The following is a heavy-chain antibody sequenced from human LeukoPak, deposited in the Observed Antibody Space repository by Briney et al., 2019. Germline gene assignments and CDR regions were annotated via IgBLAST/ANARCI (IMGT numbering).Heavy chain of an antibody. D-gene: IGHD3-10*01. CDR1: GYTFTSYY. J-gene: IGHJ5*02. V-gene: IGHV1-46*01. Sequence: EASVKVSCKASGYTFTSYYMHWVRQAPGQGLEWMGIINPSGGSTSYAQKFQGRVTMTRDMSTSTVYMELSSLRSEDTAVYYCAREGITMVRGVRGVSNWFDPWGQGTLVTVSS. CDR2: INPSGGST. CDR3: AREGITMVRGVRGVSNWFDP.